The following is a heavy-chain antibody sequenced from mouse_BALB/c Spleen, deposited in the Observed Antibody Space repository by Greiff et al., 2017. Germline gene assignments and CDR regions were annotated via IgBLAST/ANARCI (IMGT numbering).Heavy chain of an antibody. CDR3: ARDKVSWFAY. Sequence: VKLMESGPGLVAPSQSLSITCTVSGFSLTSYGVHWVRQPPGKGLEWLGVIWAGGSTNYNSALMSRLSISKDNSKSQVFLKMNSLQTDDTAMYYCARDKVSWFAYWGQGTLVTVSA. J-gene: IGHJ3*01. CDR1: GFSLTSYG. CDR2: IWAGGST. V-gene: IGHV2-9*02.